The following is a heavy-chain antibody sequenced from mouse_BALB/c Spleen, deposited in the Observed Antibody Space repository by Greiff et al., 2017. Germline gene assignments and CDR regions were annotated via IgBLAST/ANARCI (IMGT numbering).Heavy chain of an antibody. CDR3: ARGDGNYVLYAMDY. V-gene: IGHV1-9*01. D-gene: IGHD2-1*01. Sequence: VHLVESGAELMKPGASVKISCKATGYTFSSYWIEWVKQRPGHGLEWIGEILPGSGSTNYNEKFKGKATFTADTSSNTAYMQLSSLTSEDSAVYYCARGDGNYVLYAMDYWGQGTSVTVSS. CDR2: ILPGSGST. CDR1: GYTFSSYW. J-gene: IGHJ4*01.